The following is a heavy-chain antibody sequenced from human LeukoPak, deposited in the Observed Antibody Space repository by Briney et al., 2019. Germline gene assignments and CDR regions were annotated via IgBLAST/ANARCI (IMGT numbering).Heavy chain of an antibody. V-gene: IGHV3-74*01. D-gene: IGHD4-11*01. CDR1: GFTFRSYW. CDR3: ARGCENSNWYWYFDL. J-gene: IGHJ2*01. CDR2: INSDGSST. Sequence: GGSLRLSCAASGFTFRSYWMHWVRQAPGKGLVWVSRINSDGSSTTYAHSVKGRFTISSDNAKNTLYLQMNSLRAEDTAVYYFARGCENSNWYWYFDLWGSGTLVTVS.